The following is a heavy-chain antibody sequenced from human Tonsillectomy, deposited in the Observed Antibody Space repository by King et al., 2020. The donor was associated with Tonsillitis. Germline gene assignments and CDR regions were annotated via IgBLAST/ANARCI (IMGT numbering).Heavy chain of an antibody. V-gene: IGHV4-4*07. Sequence: VQLQESGPGLVKPSENLSLTCSVSGGSIRCYYWTWIRQPAGKGLEWIGRIFSSGTTNYNPPLKSRSTMSVDTSKNQFSLKLSSVTAADTAVYYCARNPIDRTGASCSYDAFVIWGQGTMGTVSS. J-gene: IGHJ3*02. CDR3: ARNPIDRTGASCSYDAFVI. CDR1: GGSIRCYY. D-gene: IGHD2-8*02. CDR2: IFSSGTT.